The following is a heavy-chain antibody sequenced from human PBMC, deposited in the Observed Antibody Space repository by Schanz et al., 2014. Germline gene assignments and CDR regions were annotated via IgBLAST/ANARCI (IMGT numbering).Heavy chain of an antibody. D-gene: IGHD3-3*01. CDR1: RFTISRNP. V-gene: IGHV3-30*04. Sequence: QVHLVESGGGVVQPGRSLRLSCTGSRFTISRNPIHWVRQAPGKGLEWVAVMWNDGIKTHYADSGKGRFTISRDNSKNTLYLQMNSLRAEDTAVYYCARDLLVSHYDFWSGNDYWGQGTLVTVSS. J-gene: IGHJ4*02. CDR3: ARDLLVSHYDFWSGNDY. CDR2: MWNDGIKT.